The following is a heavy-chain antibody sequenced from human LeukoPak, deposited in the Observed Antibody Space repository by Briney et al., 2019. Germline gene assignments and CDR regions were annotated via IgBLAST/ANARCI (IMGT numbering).Heavy chain of an antibody. V-gene: IGHV3-7*03. CDR2: IKEDGSEK. CDR3: AKEPRIAARDWFDP. D-gene: IGHD6-6*01. CDR1: GFTFGSYW. Sequence: PGGSLRLSCAASGFTFGSYWMNWVRQVPGKGLEWVANIKEDGSEKYYVDSAKGRFTISRDNAKNSLFLQMNSLRAEDTAVYYCAKEPRIAARDWFDPWGQGTLVTVSS. J-gene: IGHJ5*02.